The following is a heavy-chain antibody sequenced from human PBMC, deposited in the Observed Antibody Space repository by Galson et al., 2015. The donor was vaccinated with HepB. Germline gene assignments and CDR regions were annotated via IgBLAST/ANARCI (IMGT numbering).Heavy chain of an antibody. Sequence: SVKVSCKASGYTFTSYDINWVRQATGQGLEWMGWMNPNSGNTGYAQKFQGRVTMTRNTSISTAYMELSSLRSEDTAVYYCARYGDYLNWFDPWGQGTLVTVSS. CDR3: ARYGDYLNWFDP. D-gene: IGHD4-17*01. J-gene: IGHJ5*02. CDR2: MNPNSGNT. V-gene: IGHV1-8*01. CDR1: GYTFTSYD.